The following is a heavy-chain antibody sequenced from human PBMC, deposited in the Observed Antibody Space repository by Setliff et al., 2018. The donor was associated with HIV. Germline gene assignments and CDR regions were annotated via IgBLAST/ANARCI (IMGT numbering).Heavy chain of an antibody. CDR1: GGSIISEISW. CDR2: IYMRGGT. CDR3: AIDHVTNIAESGYGYTRIDP. V-gene: IGHV4-61*09. Sequence: SETLSLTCTVSGGSIISEISWWAWIRQPAGKGPEWLGQIYMRGGTDFNPSLEGRVTISLDTSKNQFSLKLTSVTAADTAVYYCAIDHVTNIAESGYGYTRIDPWGPGISVTVSS. D-gene: IGHD5-18*01. J-gene: IGHJ5*02.